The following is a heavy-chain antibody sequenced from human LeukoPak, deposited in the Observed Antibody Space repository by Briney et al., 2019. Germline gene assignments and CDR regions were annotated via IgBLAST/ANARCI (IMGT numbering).Heavy chain of an antibody. CDR2: IYHSGST. J-gene: IGHJ4*02. CDR1: GGSISSGGYS. Sequence: PSQTLSLTCAVSGGSISSGGYSWSWIRQPPGKGLEWIGYIYHSGSTYYNPSLKSRVTISVDRPKNQFSLKLSSVTAADTAVYYCARGYCSSTSCQPYYFDYWGQGTLVTVSS. CDR3: ARGYCSSTSCQPYYFDY. D-gene: IGHD2-2*01. V-gene: IGHV4-30-2*01.